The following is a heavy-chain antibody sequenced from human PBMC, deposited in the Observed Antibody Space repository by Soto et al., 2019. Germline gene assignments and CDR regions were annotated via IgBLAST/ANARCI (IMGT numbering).Heavy chain of an antibody. V-gene: IGHV3-30-3*01. CDR1: GFTCSGSN. CDR2: ISSDGNKQ. Sequence: LRVSCAACGFTCSGSNMPWVRQSPGKVVECMAIISSDGNKQFYADSLKCRVTISGDNSQVTLLWRMNSFRTDDSAVNYCGRHYGSFTGYFYGMNVCGRGTTVTVSS. D-gene: IGHD3-10*01. CDR3: GRHYGSFTGYFYGMNV. J-gene: IGHJ6*02.